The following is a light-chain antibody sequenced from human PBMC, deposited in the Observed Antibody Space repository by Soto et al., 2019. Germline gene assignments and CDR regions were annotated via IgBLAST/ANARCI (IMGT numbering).Light chain of an antibody. CDR2: GAS. CDR3: QHYGSSRWT. V-gene: IGKV3-20*01. J-gene: IGKJ1*01. Sequence: EAVLTQSPGTLSLSPGEAATLSCRASQSVTSTFFAWYQQKPGQAPRLLIFGASARATGIPERFSGSWSETDFTLTISRPEPEDFAVYYCQHYGSSRWTFGQGTKVEIK. CDR1: QSVTSTF.